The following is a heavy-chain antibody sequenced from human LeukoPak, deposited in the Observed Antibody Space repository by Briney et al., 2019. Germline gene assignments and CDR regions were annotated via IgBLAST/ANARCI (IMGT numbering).Heavy chain of an antibody. J-gene: IGHJ3*02. D-gene: IGHD3-22*01. CDR3: AKVARFRHYYDSSGYYNDAFDI. CDR1: GFTFSSYG. Sequence: GGSLRLSCTASGFTFSSYGMHWVRQAPGKGLEWVAFIRYDGSNKYYADSVKGRFTISRDNSKNTLYLQMNSLRAEDTAVYYCAKVARFRHYYDSSGYYNDAFDIWGQGTMVTVSS. CDR2: IRYDGSNK. V-gene: IGHV3-30*02.